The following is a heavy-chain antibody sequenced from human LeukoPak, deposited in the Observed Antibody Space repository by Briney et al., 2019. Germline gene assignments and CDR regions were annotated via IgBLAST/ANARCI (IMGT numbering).Heavy chain of an antibody. D-gene: IGHD2-2*01. Sequence: LSLTCAVYGGSFSGYYWSWIRQPPGKGLEWVSYISSSGSTIYYADSAKGRFTISRDNAKNSLYLQMNSLRAEDTAVYYCARAYCSSTSCSSSGYSYGYLGTDYWGQGTLVTVSS. V-gene: IGHV3-11*01. CDR1: GGSFSGYY. J-gene: IGHJ4*02. CDR3: ARAYCSSTSCSSSGYSYGYLGTDY. CDR2: ISSSGSTI.